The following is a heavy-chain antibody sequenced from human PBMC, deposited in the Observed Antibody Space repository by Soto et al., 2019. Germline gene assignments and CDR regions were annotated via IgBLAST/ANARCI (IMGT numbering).Heavy chain of an antibody. Sequence: QVQLQESGPGLVKPSQTLSLTCTVSGGSISSGGYYWSWIRQHPGKGLEWIGYIYYSGSTYYNPSLKSRVTITVDTSKNHFSLKLSSVTAADTAVYSWAREGGDYGGKTADYWGQGTLVTVSS. CDR3: AREGGDYGGKTADY. V-gene: IGHV4-31*03. CDR1: GGSISSGGYY. J-gene: IGHJ4*02. D-gene: IGHD4-17*01. CDR2: IYYSGST.